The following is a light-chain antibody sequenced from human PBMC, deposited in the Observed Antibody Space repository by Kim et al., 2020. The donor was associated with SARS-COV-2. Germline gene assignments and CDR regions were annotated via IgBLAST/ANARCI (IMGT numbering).Light chain of an antibody. V-gene: IGLV2-11*03. J-gene: IGLJ2*01. CDR2: DVT. CDR1: SSDIGTYTY. Sequence: SVILSCTGTSSDIGTYTYVSWYPQFPGRVPTLLIRDVTERPSGVPDRFSGSKSGNAASLTISGLQAEDEADYYCCSYAGDFNLIFGGGTQLTVL. CDR3: CSYAGDFNLI.